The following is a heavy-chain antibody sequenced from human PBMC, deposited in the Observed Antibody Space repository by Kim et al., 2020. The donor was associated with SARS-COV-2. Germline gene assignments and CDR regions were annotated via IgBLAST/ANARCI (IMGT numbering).Heavy chain of an antibody. D-gene: IGHD1-26*01. CDR2: YN. V-gene: IGHV6-1*01. Sequence: YNEYAVSVKSRISINPDTSKNQFSLQLNSVTPEDTAVYYCARGSLGAFDIWGQGTMVTVSS. CDR3: ARGSLGAFDI. J-gene: IGHJ3*02.